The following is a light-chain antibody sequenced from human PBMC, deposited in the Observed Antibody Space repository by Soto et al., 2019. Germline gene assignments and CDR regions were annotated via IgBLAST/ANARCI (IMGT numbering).Light chain of an antibody. Sequence: QSALTQPASVSGSPGQSITISCTGTSSDAGAYNYVSWYQQYPGKAPKLIIFDVSNRPSGVSNRLSGSKSGNTASLTISGLQAEDEADYYCLSYTSSDTYVFGTGTKLTVL. J-gene: IGLJ1*01. CDR2: DVS. CDR3: LSYTSSDTYV. CDR1: SSDAGAYNY. V-gene: IGLV2-14*03.